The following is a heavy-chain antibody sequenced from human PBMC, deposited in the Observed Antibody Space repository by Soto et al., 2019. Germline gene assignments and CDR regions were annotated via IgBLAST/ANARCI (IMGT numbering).Heavy chain of an antibody. D-gene: IGHD6-13*01. CDR2: INHSGST. V-gene: IGHV4-34*01. CDR3: GRVGIAAAGTGEG. J-gene: IGHJ4*02. CDR1: GGSFSGYY. Sequence: SETLSLTCAVYGGSFSGYYWSWIRQPPGKGLEWIGEINHSGSTNYNPSLKSRVTISVGTSKNQFSLKLSSVTAADTAVYYCGRVGIAAAGTGEGWGQGTLVTVSS.